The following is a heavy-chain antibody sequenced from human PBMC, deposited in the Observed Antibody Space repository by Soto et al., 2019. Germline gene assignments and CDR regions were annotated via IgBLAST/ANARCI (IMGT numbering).Heavy chain of an antibody. J-gene: IGHJ2*01. Sequence: QVQLVQSGVEVKKPGASVKVSCKASGYTITRHWMHWVRQAPGQGLEWMGVINPSGDVTSYARKFQCRLTMTRDTSTSTLYMELRSLRSEDTAVYYCARDNSYDSGGARGWYFDLWGRGTLVTVSS. D-gene: IGHD3-22*01. V-gene: IGHV1-46*01. CDR1: GYTITRHW. CDR2: INPSGDVT. CDR3: ARDNSYDSGGARGWYFDL.